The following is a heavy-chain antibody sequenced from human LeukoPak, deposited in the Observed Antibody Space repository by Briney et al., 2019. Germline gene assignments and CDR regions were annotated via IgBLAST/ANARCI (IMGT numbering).Heavy chain of an antibody. J-gene: IGHJ4*02. CDR1: ECSFISNW. CDR3: ARAYGDYVAFDY. CDR2: IYPGDSDT. V-gene: IGHV5-51*03. D-gene: IGHD4-17*01. Sequence: GESLKISWKRPECSFISNWISWARQMPGKVLKWMGIIYPGDSDTRYSPSFQGQVTTSAYKSIATAYRQWSSMKASDNARYYCARAYGDYVAFDYWGQGTLVTVSS.